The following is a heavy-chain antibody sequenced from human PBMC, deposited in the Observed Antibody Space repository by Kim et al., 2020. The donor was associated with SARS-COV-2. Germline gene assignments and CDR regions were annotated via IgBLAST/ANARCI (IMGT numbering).Heavy chain of an antibody. D-gene: IGHD6-19*01. J-gene: IGHJ5*02. CDR2: INHSGST. CDR1: GGSFSGYY. CDR3: AIVSSDCSGTGLRAVSAVKAGLAHVWFDP. Sequence: SETLSLTCAVYGGSFSGYYWSWIRQPPGKGLEWIGEINHSGSTNYNPSLKSRVTISVDTSKNQFSLKLSSVTAADTAVYYCAIVSSDCSGTGLRAVSAVKAGLAHVWFDPWGQGTLVTVSS. V-gene: IGHV4-34*01.